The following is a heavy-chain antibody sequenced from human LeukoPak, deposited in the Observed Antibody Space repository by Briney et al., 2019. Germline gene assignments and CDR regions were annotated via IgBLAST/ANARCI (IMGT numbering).Heavy chain of an antibody. J-gene: IGHJ4*02. V-gene: IGHV3-74*01. CDR1: GFTFSSSW. Sequence: PGGSLRLSCAASGFTFSSSWMHWVRQAPVKGPVWVSRINSNGSSTNYADSVKGRFTISRDNAQNTLYLQMNSLIAEDTAVYYCAREGRGGYYGFDYWGQGTLVTVSS. CDR2: INSNGSST. D-gene: IGHD3-3*01. CDR3: AREGRGGYYGFDY.